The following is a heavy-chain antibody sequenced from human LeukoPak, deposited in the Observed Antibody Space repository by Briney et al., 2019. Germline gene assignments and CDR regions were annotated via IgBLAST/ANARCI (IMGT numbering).Heavy chain of an antibody. V-gene: IGHV1-24*01. CDR2: FDPEDGET. Sequence: ASVKVSCKVSGYTLTELSMHWVRQAPGKGLEWMGGFDPEDGETIYAQEFQGRVTMTEDTSTDTAYMELSSLRSEDTAVYYCATPHVLRYFDWLLRYWGQGTLVTVSS. CDR3: ATPHVLRYFDWLLRY. J-gene: IGHJ4*02. CDR1: GYTLTELS. D-gene: IGHD3-9*01.